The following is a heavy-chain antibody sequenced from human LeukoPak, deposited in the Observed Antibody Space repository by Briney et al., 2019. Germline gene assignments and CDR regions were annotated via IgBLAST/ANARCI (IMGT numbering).Heavy chain of an antibody. CDR1: GFTFSSYA. D-gene: IGHD5-24*01. J-gene: IGHJ4*02. V-gene: IGHV3-23*01. Sequence: GGSLRLSCAASGFTFSSYAMSWVRQAPGKGLEWVSAISGSGGSTYYADSVKGRFTISRDNSKNTLYLQMNSLRAEDTAVYYCSKATPPRDGSNPDYWGQGTLVTVSS. CDR2: ISGSGGST. CDR3: SKATPPRDGSNPDY.